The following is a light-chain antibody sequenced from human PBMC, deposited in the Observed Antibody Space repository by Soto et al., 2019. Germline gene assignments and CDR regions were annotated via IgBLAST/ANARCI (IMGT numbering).Light chain of an antibody. CDR3: QQYGSLPKT. CDR1: QSVSSSY. CDR2: GAS. Sequence: EIVLTQSPGTLSLSPGERATLSCRASQSVSSSYLAWYQQKPGQAPRLLIFGASNRANGIPDRFSGSGSGTDFTLTISRLEPEDVAVYYCQQYGSLPKTFGQGTKVEIK. J-gene: IGKJ1*01. V-gene: IGKV3-20*01.